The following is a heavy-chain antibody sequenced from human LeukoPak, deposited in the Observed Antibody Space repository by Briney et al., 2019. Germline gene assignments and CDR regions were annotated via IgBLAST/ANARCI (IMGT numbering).Heavy chain of an antibody. CDR2: ISGDGGST. Sequence: GGSLRLSCAASGFSFDTYAMTWVRQAPGKGLEWVSAISGDGGSTYYAVSVKGRFTISRDNSKNTLYLQMNGLRAEDTAVYYCTLGSLYSSSWYGEYWGQGTLVTVSS. J-gene: IGHJ4*02. CDR3: TLGSLYSSSWYGEY. D-gene: IGHD6-13*01. CDR1: GFSFDTYA. V-gene: IGHV3-23*01.